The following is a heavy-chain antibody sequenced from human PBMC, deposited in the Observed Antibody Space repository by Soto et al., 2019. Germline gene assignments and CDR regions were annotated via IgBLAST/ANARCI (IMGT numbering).Heavy chain of an antibody. J-gene: IGHJ6*02. CDR1: GYTFTGYY. CDR3: ARDRDSSRDYYYGMDV. V-gene: IGHV1-2*02. CDR2: IHLNSGGT. D-gene: IGHD6-13*01. Sequence: GASVKVSCKASGYTFTGYYVHWVRQAPGHGLEWLGWIHLNSGGTNYAQSFQGRVTMTRDMSVSTVYMEMTGLSSDDTAVYYCARDRDSSRDYYYGMDVWGQGTTVTVSS.